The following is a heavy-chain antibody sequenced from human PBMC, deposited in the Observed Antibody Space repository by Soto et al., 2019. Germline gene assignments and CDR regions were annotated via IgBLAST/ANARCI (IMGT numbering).Heavy chain of an antibody. Sequence: QVQLVQSGAEVKNPGASVKLSCKASGYIFTNYYIHWVRQAPGQGLEWMAIINPSGGSTNYAQKFQGRVTLARDTFTYTVYMELSSLRSEDTAIYYCARDLTSGDYWGQGTLVTVSS. CDR3: ARDLTSGDY. CDR1: GYIFTNYY. J-gene: IGHJ4*02. V-gene: IGHV1-46*01. CDR2: INPSGGST. D-gene: IGHD7-27*01.